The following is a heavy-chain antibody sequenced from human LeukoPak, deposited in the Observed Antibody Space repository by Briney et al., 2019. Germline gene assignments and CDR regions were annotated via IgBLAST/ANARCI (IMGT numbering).Heavy chain of an antibody. J-gene: IGHJ5*02. V-gene: IGHV3-30*03. CDR1: GFTFSSYD. D-gene: IGHD2-2*01. CDR3: ARTSEGYCSSTSCYHWFDP. Sequence: QPGGSLRLSCAASGFTFSSYDMHWVRQAPGKGLEWVAVISYDGSNKYYADSVKGRFTISRDNSKNTLYLQMNSLRAEDTAVYYCARTSEGYCSSTSCYHWFDPWGQGTLVTVSS. CDR2: ISYDGSNK.